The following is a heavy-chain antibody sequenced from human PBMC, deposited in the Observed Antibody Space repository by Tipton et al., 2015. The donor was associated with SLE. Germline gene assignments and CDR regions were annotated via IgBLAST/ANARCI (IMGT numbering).Heavy chain of an antibody. V-gene: IGHV4-38-2*01. CDR1: GYSISSGYY. J-gene: IGHJ4*02. Sequence: TLSLTCAVSGYSISSGYYWGWIRQPPGKGLEWIGSIYHSGSTYYNPSLKSRVTISVDTSKNQFSRKLSSVTAADTAVYYCARRSLGFLEGWGQGTLVTVSS. CDR3: ARRSLGFLEG. D-gene: IGHD3-3*01. CDR2: IYHSGST.